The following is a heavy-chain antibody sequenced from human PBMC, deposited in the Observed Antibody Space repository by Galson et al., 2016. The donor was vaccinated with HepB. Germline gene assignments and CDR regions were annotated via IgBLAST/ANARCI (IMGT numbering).Heavy chain of an antibody. CDR2: ISGSGSNT. V-gene: IGHV3-23*01. Sequence: SLRLSCAASGFTLSSYAISWVRQAPGKGLEWVSAISGSGSNTYYADSVKGRFAISRDNSKNTLYLQMNSLRAEDAAVYYCTFESTQSSMAGNYWGQGTLVTVSS. CDR3: TFESTQSSMAGNY. D-gene: IGHD6-19*01. CDR1: GFTLSSYA. J-gene: IGHJ4*02.